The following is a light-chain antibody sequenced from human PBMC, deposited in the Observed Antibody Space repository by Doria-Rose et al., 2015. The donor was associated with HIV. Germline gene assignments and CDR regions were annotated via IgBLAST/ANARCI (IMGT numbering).Light chain of an antibody. V-gene: IGKV3-15*01. Sequence: TQSPETLPVSPGESATLSCSASQSVSTDLAWYQHKPGQAPRLLIWGASTRATGIPARFSGSGSGTEFTLTISSLQSEDFAIYFCHQYNNWPTFGQGTRLDTK. CDR2: GAS. J-gene: IGKJ5*01. CDR3: HQYNNWPT. CDR1: QSVSTD.